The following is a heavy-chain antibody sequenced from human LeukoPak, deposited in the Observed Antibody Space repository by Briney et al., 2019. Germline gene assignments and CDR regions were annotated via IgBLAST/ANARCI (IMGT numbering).Heavy chain of an antibody. J-gene: IGHJ4*02. CDR3: VSGSGNYYKPLLNYY. CDR1: GVSISSGGYY. Sequence: SETLSLTCSVSGVSISSGGYYWSWVRQPPGKGLEWIGVIYYSGSTNCNPSLKSRVTISRDTSKNQFSLKLSSVTAADTAVYYCVSGSGNYYKPLLNYYWGQGTLVTVSS. D-gene: IGHD3-10*01. CDR2: IYYSGST. V-gene: IGHV4-31*03.